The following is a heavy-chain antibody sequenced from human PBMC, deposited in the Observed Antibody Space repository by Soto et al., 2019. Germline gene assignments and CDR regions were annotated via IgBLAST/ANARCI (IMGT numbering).Heavy chain of an antibody. V-gene: IGHV1-24*01. CDR1: GYTLTELS. CDR2: FDPEDGET. CDR3: ATTINCSSTSCYPYYFAY. D-gene: IGHD2-2*01. Sequence: GASVKVSCKVSGYTLTELSMHWVRQAPGKGLEWMGGFDPEDGETIYAQKFQGRVTMTEDTSTDTAYMELSSLRSEDTAVYYCATTINCSSTSCYPYYFAYWGQGTLVTVSS. J-gene: IGHJ4*02.